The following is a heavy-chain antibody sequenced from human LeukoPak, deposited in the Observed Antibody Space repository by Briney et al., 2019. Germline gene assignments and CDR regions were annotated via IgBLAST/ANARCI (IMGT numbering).Heavy chain of an antibody. CDR2: IIPIFGTA. CDR3: AGGPEYYYDSSGSCDY. J-gene: IGHJ4*02. D-gene: IGHD3-22*01. CDR1: GGTLSSYA. Sequence: SVKVSCKASGGTLSSYAISWVRQAPGQGLEWMGRIIPIFGTANYAQKFQGRVTITTDESTSTAYMELSSLRSEDTAVYYCAGGPEYYYDSSGSCDYWGQGTLVTVSS. V-gene: IGHV1-69*05.